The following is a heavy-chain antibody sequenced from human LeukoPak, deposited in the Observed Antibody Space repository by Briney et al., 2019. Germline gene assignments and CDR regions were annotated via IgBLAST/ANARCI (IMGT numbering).Heavy chain of an antibody. CDR1: GGSISSSSYY. D-gene: IGHD2-2*01. V-gene: IGHV4-39*07. CDR2: IYYSGST. J-gene: IGHJ5*02. CDR3: ARDRWYHCSSTSCLLWAFDP. Sequence: SETLSLTCTVSGGSISSSSYYWGWIRQPPGKGLEWIGSIYYSGSTYYNPSLKSRVTISVDTSKDQFSLKLSSVTAADTAVYYCARDRWYHCSSTSCLLWAFDPWGQGTLVTVSS.